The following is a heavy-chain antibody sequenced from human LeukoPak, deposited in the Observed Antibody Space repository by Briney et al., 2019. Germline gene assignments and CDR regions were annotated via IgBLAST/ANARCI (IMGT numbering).Heavy chain of an antibody. J-gene: IGHJ6*03. CDR3: ARAGRAAAGYYYYYYMDV. V-gene: IGHV3-30*14. Sequence: GGSLRLSCAAPGFTFSSYAMHWVRQAPGKGLEWVAVISYDGSNKYYADSVKGRFTISRDNSKNTLYLQMNSLRAEDTAVYYCARAGRAAAGYYYYYYMDVWGKGTTVTISS. D-gene: IGHD6-13*01. CDR2: ISYDGSNK. CDR1: GFTFSSYA.